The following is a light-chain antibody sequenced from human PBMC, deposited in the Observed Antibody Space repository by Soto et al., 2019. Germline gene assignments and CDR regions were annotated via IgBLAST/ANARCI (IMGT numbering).Light chain of an antibody. CDR2: SAS. CDR3: QQSYSTPT. Sequence: DSQMTQSPSSLSASVGGRVTISCRASQNITSYLNWYQQKPGKAPKLLIYSASGLQNGVPSRFSGSQSGTDFTLTISSLQPEDFATYYCQQSYSTPTFGQGTRLEIK. CDR1: QNITSY. J-gene: IGKJ5*01. V-gene: IGKV1-39*01.